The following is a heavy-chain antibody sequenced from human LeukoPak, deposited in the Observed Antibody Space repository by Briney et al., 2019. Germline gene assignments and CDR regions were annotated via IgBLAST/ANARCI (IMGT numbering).Heavy chain of an antibody. CDR2: IYFSGSS. J-gene: IGHJ3*02. V-gene: IGHV4-39*07. CDR1: DASISSSNYY. Sequence: SETLSLTCAVSDASISSSNYYWGWIRQSPGKGLEWIGNIYFSGSSHYNPSLKSRVAISVDTPNNQFSLKLSSVTAADTAIYYCARGGHSGGYYYPGDGFENWGQGTMVTVSS. CDR3: ARGGHSGGYYYPGDGFEN. D-gene: IGHD3-22*01.